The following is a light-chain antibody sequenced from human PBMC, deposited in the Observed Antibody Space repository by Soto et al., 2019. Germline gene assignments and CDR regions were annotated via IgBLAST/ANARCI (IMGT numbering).Light chain of an antibody. J-gene: IGLJ1*01. V-gene: IGLV2-14*01. Sequence: QSALTQPASVSGSPGQSITISCTESSSDVGYYNYVSWYQHHPGKAPKLLIFEISRRPSWTSSRFSGSRSGYTASLTISGLQAEDEADYYCASYTGSGTDVFGHGTKVTVL. CDR1: SSDVGYYNY. CDR3: ASYTGSGTDV. CDR2: EIS.